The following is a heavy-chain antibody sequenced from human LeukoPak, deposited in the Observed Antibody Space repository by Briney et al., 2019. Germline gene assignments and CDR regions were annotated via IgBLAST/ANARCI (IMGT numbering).Heavy chain of an antibody. CDR1: GYSFTNYW. V-gene: IGHV5-51*01. D-gene: IGHD7-27*01. CDR3: ARRELGILYYFDY. Sequence: GESLKISCKGSGYSFTNYWIGWVRQMPGKGLEWMGIIYPSDSDTTYSPSFQGQVTISADKSISTAYLQWSSLKASDTAMYYCARRELGILYYFDYWGQGTLVTVSS. J-gene: IGHJ4*02. CDR2: IYPSDSDT.